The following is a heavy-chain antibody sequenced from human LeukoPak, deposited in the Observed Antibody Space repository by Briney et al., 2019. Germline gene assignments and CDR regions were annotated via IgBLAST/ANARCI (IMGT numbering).Heavy chain of an antibody. J-gene: IGHJ6*03. CDR1: GFTVSSNY. CDR2: IYSGGST. Sequence: AGGSLRLSCAASGFTVSSNYMSWVRQAPGKGLEWVSVIYSGGSTYYADSVKGRFTISRDNSKNTLYLQMNSLRAEDTAVYYCARDKISNSSGWYRVYYYYYMDVWGKGTTVTVSS. V-gene: IGHV3-53*05. D-gene: IGHD6-19*01. CDR3: ARDKISNSSGWYRVYYYYYMDV.